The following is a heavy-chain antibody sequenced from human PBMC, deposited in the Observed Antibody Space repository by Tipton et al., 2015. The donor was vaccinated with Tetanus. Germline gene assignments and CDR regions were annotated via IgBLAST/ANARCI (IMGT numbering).Heavy chain of an antibody. CDR1: GYTFTSYL. CDR3: ARHIMITFGGVIAQPTFDS. D-gene: IGHD3-16*02. J-gene: IGHJ4*02. CDR2: IIPMLGTA. V-gene: IGHV1-69*06. Sequence: QLVQSGAEMEKPGASLKLSCKTSGYTFTSYLVHWVRQAPGQGLEWMGGIIPMLGTADYAQKFQGRVTITADKATSTAYMGLSSLRSDDTAVYFCARHIMITFGGVIAQPTFDSWGQGTLVTVSS.